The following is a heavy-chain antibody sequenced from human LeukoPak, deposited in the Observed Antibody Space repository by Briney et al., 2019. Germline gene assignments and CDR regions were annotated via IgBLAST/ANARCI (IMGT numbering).Heavy chain of an antibody. CDR3: ARHGYGGSSGYD. CDR1: GGSISSYY. D-gene: IGHD3-22*01. Sequence: SETLSLTCTVSGGSISSYYWSWIRQPPGKGLEWIGYIYYSGSTNYNPSLKSRVTISVDTSKNQFSLKLSSVTAADTAVYYCARHGYGGSSGYDWCQGTLVTVSS. CDR2: IYYSGST. V-gene: IGHV4-59*08. J-gene: IGHJ4*02.